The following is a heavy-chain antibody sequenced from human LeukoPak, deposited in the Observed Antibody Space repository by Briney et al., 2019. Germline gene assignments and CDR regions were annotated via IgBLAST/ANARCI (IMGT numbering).Heavy chain of an antibody. CDR3: ARDLVGASHV. CDR2: TNQNGGEK. Sequence: GGSLRLSCVASGFTFSTYWMSWVRQAPGKGLEWVANTNQNGGEKYYVDSVKGRFTVSRDNAKNSLYLQMNSLRVEGTAVYYCARDLVGASHVWGQGTMVTVSS. CDR1: GFTFSTYW. D-gene: IGHD1-26*01. J-gene: IGHJ3*01. V-gene: IGHV3-7*01.